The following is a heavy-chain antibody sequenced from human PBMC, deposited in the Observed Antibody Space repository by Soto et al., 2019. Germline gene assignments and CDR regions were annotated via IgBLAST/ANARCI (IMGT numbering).Heavy chain of an antibody. Sequence: LSLTCTVSGDSISSGGYYWSWIRQHPGKGLEWIGYIYDNGGAYYSPSLKGRVVISLDRSENQFSLRLSSVTAADTAVYYCARVKGGTTRRAFDSWGQGTLVTVSS. CDR3: ARVKGGTTRRAFDS. D-gene: IGHD1-7*01. CDR2: IYDNGGA. J-gene: IGHJ4*02. V-gene: IGHV4-31*03. CDR1: GDSISSGGYY.